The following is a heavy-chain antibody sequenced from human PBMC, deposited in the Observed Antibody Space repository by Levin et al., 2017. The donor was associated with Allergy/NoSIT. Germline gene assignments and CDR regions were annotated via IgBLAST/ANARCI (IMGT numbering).Heavy chain of an antibody. CDR2: INSDGTYT. CDR1: GFTLSSYW. CDR3: AIMASSGTHFDY. D-gene: IGHD6-6*01. V-gene: IGHV3-74*01. Sequence: GGSLRLSCAASGFTLSSYWIQWVRQAPGKGLVWVSHINSDGTYTNYADSVKGRFTISRDIAKNTLYLQMNSLRAEDTAVYYCAIMASSGTHFDYWGQGTLVTVSS. J-gene: IGHJ4*02.